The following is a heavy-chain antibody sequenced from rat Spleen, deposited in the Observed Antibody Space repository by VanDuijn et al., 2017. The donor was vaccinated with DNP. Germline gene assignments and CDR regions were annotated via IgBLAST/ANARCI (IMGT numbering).Heavy chain of an antibody. CDR1: GFTFSNYY. CDR2: ISYDGGTT. J-gene: IGHJ2*01. V-gene: IGHV5-22*01. CDR3: VRWDYGIYGFDY. Sequence: EVQLVESGGGLVQPGRSLKLSCAASGFTFSNYYMAWVRQAPTKGLEWVAYISYDGGTTYNGDSVKGRFTISRDNAENTLYLQMYSLRSEDMATYYCVRWDYGIYGFDYWGQGVMVTVSS. D-gene: IGHD1-11*01.